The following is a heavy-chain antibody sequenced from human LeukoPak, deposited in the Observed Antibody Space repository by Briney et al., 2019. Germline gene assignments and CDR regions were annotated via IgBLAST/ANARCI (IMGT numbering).Heavy chain of an antibody. J-gene: IGHJ4*02. CDR2: ISAYNGNT. CDR1: GYTFTSYG. CDR3: ARADVPGVLLPFDY. Sequence: GASVTVSCKASGYTFTSYGISWVRQAPGQGLEWMGWISAYNGNTNYAQKLQGRVTMTTDTSTSTAYMEPRSLRSDDTAVYYCARADVPGVLLPFDYWGQRTLVTVSS. D-gene: IGHD2-8*02. V-gene: IGHV1-18*01.